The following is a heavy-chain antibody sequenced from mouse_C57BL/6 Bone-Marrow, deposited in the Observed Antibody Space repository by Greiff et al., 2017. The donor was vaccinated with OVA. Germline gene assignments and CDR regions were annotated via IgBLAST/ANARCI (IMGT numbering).Heavy chain of an antibody. CDR2: IYPGDGDT. J-gene: IGHJ2*01. V-gene: IGHV1-82*01. D-gene: IGHD1-1*01. Sequence: VKLQESGPELVKPGASVKISCKASGYAFSSSWMNWVKQRPGKGLEWIGRIYPGDGDTNYNGKFKGKATLTADKSSSTAYMQLSSLTSEDSAVYFCARYGSSYYFDYWGQGTTLTVSS. CDR1: GYAFSSSW. CDR3: ARYGSSYYFDY.